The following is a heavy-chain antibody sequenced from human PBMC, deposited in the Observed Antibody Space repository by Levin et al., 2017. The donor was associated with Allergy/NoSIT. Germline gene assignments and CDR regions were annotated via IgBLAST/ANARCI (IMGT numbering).Heavy chain of an antibody. J-gene: IGHJ4*02. V-gene: IGHV3-73*01. D-gene: IGHD3-10*01. Sequence: GESLKISCAASGFTFSDSAIHWVRQAPGKGLEWVGRVRTRANNYATAFGATVKGRFSISRDDSKDTTYLHMNSLNSEDTAVYYCTKDEVPVGFKVAGSYSRYWGQGVLVTVSS. CDR3: TKDEVPVGFKVAGSYSRY. CDR2: VRTRANNYAT. CDR1: GFTFSDSA.